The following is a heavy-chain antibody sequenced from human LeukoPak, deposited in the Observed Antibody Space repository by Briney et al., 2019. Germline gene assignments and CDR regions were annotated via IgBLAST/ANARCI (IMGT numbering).Heavy chain of an antibody. V-gene: IGHV3-74*01. CDR1: GIYW. D-gene: IGHD2/OR15-2a*01. Sequence: GGSLRLSCAASGIYWMHWVRQAPGKGLVWVSHINSDGSWTSYADSVKGRFTISKDNAKKTVYLQMNNLRAGDTAVYYCVSFSETYWGRGTLVTVSS. CDR3: VSFSETY. J-gene: IGHJ4*02. CDR2: INSDGSWT.